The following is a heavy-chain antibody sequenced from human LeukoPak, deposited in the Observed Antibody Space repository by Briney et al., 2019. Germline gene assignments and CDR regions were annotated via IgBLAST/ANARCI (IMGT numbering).Heavy chain of an antibody. Sequence: KTSETLSLTCTVSGGSISSSSYYWGWIRQPPGKGLEWIGSIYYSGSTYYNPSLKSRVTISVDTSKNQFSLKLSSVTAADTAVYYCARAQLFGHFDYWGQGTLVTVSS. CDR1: GGSISSSSYY. D-gene: IGHD2-21*01. V-gene: IGHV4-39*01. CDR3: ARAQLFGHFDY. J-gene: IGHJ4*02. CDR2: IYYSGST.